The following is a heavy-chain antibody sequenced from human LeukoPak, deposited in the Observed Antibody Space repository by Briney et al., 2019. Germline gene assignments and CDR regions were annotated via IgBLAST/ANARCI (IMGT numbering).Heavy chain of an antibody. V-gene: IGHV3-9*01. Sequence: QPGGSLRLSCAASGFIFDDNVMHWVRQAPGKGLEWVSGITWNSGSIGYVDSVKGRFTISRDNAKNSLYLQMNSLRPEDTALYYCAKGLVAAGGNWYFDLWGRGTLVIVSS. CDR1: GFIFDDNV. D-gene: IGHD6-13*01. CDR3: AKGLVAAGGNWYFDL. J-gene: IGHJ2*01. CDR2: ITWNSGSI.